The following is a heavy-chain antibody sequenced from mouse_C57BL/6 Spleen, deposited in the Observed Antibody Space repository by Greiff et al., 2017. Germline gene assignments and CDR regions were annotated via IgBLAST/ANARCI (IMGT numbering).Heavy chain of an antibody. CDR3: ARNWDEKGFDY. J-gene: IGHJ2*01. D-gene: IGHD4-1*01. V-gene: IGHV1-59*01. Sequence: VQLQQPGAELVRPGTSVKLSCKASGYTFTSYWMHWVKQRPGQGLEWIGVIDPSDSYTNYNQKFKGKATLTVDTSSSTAYMQLSSLTSEDSAVYYCARNWDEKGFDYWGQGTTLTVSS. CDR1: GYTFTSYW. CDR2: IDPSDSYT.